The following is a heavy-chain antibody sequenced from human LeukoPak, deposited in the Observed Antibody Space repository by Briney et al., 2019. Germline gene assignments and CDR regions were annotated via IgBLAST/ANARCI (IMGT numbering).Heavy chain of an antibody. CDR1: GFTFSNYW. CDR3: ARSTAGLDY. CDR2: IRQDGSEK. V-gene: IGHV3-7*01. J-gene: IGHJ4*02. Sequence: GGSLRLSCAASGFTFSNYWMSWVRQAPGKGLEWVANIRQDGSEKYYVDPMRGRFTISRGNAKNSLYLQMSSLRAEDTAVYYCARSTAGLDYWGQGTLVTVSS. D-gene: IGHD1-1*01.